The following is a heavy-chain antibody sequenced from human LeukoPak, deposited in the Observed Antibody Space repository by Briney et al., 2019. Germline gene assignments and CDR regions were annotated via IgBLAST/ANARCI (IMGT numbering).Heavy chain of an antibody. CDR1: GYTFTGYY. J-gene: IGHJ4*02. D-gene: IGHD6-13*01. CDR3: ARDIAAAGKKLDY. Sequence: ASVKVSCKASGYTFTGYYMHWVRQAPGQGLEWMGWINPNSGGTNYAQKFQGRVTMTRDTSISTAYMELSRLRSDDMAVYYCARDIAAAGKKLDYWGQGTLVTVSS. V-gene: IGHV1-2*02. CDR2: INPNSGGT.